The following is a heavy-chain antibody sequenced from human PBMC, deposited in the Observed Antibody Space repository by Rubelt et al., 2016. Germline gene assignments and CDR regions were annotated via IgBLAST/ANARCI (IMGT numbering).Heavy chain of an antibody. D-gene: IGHD2-15*01. CDR2: IYYSGST. J-gene: IGHJ4*02. CDR1: GGSISSSSYY. V-gene: IGHV4-39*01. CDR3: ARFRFCSGGSCETDN. Sequence: QLQLQESGPGLVKPSETLSLTYTVSGGSISSSSYYWGWIRQPPGKGLEWIGSIYYSGSTYNNPSLKSRVTISADTSKKQISLKLNSVTAADTAVYYCARFRFCSGGSCETDNWGQGTLVTVSS.